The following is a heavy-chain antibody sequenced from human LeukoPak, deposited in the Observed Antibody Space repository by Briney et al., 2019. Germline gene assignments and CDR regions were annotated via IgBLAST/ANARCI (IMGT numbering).Heavy chain of an antibody. Sequence: GGSLRLSCAASGFTFSNAWMSWVRQAPGKGLEWVGRIKSKTDGGTTDYAAPVKGRFTISRDDSKNTLYLQMNSLKTEDTAVYYCTTDYNIVVVVAANGPNDAFDIWGQGTMVTVSS. CDR1: GFTFSNAW. V-gene: IGHV3-15*01. CDR2: IKSKTDGGTT. D-gene: IGHD2-15*01. J-gene: IGHJ3*02. CDR3: TTDYNIVVVVAANGPNDAFDI.